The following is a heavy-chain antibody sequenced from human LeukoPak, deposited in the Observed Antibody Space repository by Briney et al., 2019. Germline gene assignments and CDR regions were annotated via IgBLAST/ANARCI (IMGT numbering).Heavy chain of an antibody. Sequence: SETLSLTCTVSGGSISSSSYYWGWIRQPPGKGLEWIGSIYYSGRTYYNPSLKSRVTISVDTSRNQFSLQLSSVTAADTAVYYCARHRLDYYGSGSSPLYYYYMDVWGKGTTVTVSS. CDR2: IYYSGRT. CDR3: ARHRLDYYGSGSSPLYYYYMDV. D-gene: IGHD3-10*01. J-gene: IGHJ6*03. CDR1: GGSISSSSYY. V-gene: IGHV4-39*01.